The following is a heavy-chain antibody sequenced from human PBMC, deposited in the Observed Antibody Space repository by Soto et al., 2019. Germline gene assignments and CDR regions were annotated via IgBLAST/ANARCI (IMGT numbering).Heavy chain of an antibody. J-gene: IGHJ6*02. Sequence: PSETLSLTCTVSGGSISSGGYYWSWIRQHPGKGLEWIGYIYYSGSTYYNPSLKSRVTISVDTSKNQFSLKLSSVTAADTAVYYCARDHGYSSSQAEGDYYYYGMAVWGQGTTVTVSS. V-gene: IGHV4-31*03. CDR1: GGSISSGGYY. CDR3: ARDHGYSSSQAEGDYYYYGMAV. D-gene: IGHD6-6*01. CDR2: IYYSGST.